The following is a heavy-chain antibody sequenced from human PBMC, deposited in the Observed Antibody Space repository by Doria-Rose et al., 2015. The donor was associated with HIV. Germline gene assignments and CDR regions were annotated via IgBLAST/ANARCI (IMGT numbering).Heavy chain of an antibody. CDR2: ITAENGNT. CDR1: GYTFTSYG. Sequence: QSGPEVKKPGASVKVSCKASGYTFTSYGFSWVRQAPGQGLEWMGRITAENGNTKYAQKFQGRVTMTTDTSTSTAYMELRSLRSDDTALYYCARRTDYFDYWGQGTLVTVSS. V-gene: IGHV1-18*01. J-gene: IGHJ4*02. CDR3: ARRTDYFDY.